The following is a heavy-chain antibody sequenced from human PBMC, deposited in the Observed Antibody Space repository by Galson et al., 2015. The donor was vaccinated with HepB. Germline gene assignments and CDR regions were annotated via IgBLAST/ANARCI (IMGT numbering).Heavy chain of an antibody. V-gene: IGHV3-30-3*01. J-gene: IGHJ4*01. Sequence: SLRLSCAASGFTFDTYAIHWVRQAPGRGLEWVAVISYDGVNIYYADSVKGRFTISRDNSKNTLYLQMSSLIVEDTAVYYCARDRHYTTLSGLRFDYWGQGTLVTVSS. CDR2: ISYDGVNI. D-gene: IGHD2/OR15-2a*01. CDR3: ARDRHYTTLSGLRFDY. CDR1: GFTFDTYA.